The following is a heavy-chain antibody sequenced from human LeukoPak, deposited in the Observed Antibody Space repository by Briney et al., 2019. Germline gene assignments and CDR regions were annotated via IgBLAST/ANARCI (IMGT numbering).Heavy chain of an antibody. Sequence: ASVKVSCKASGGTFSSYAISWVRQAPGQGLEWMGWISAYNGNTNYAQKLQGRVTMTTDTSTSTAYMELRSLRSDDTAVYYCARESLLWFGERLYYFDYWGQGTLVTVSS. CDR1: GGTFSSYA. CDR3: ARESLLWFGERLYYFDY. J-gene: IGHJ4*02. D-gene: IGHD3-10*01. CDR2: ISAYNGNT. V-gene: IGHV1-18*01.